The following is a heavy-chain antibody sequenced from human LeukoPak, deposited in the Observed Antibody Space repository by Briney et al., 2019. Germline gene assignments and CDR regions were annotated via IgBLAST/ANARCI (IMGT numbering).Heavy chain of an antibody. Sequence: SETLSLTCAVYGGSFSGYYWSWIRQPPGKGLEWIGEINHSGSTNYNPSFKSRVTISVDTSKNQFSLKLSSVTAADTAVYYCARTGAYCSGGSCYYYYYYMDVWGKGTTVAVSS. D-gene: IGHD2-15*01. V-gene: IGHV4-34*01. CDR2: INHSGST. J-gene: IGHJ6*03. CDR1: GGSFSGYY. CDR3: ARTGAYCSGGSCYYYYYYMDV.